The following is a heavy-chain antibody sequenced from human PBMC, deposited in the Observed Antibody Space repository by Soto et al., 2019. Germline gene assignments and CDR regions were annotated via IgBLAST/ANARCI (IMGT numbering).Heavy chain of an antibody. J-gene: IGHJ4*02. D-gene: IGHD1-1*01. Sequence: GGSLRLSCAASGFTFSSYAMTWVRQAPGKALEWVSGIGSSGGTTYYADSVKGRFTISRDNSKNTLYLQMNSLRAEDTAVYYCARLDGNWGQGTLVTVSS. CDR2: IGSSGGTT. V-gene: IGHV3-23*01. CDR1: GFTFSSYA. CDR3: ARLDGN.